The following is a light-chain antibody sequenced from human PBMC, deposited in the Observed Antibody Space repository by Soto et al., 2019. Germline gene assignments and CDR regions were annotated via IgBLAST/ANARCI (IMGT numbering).Light chain of an antibody. J-gene: IGLJ3*02. CDR3: QSYDSSLSGSV. V-gene: IGLV1-40*01. CDR1: SSNIGATYH. CDR2: GNS. Sequence: QSVLTQPPSVSEAPGQRVTISCTGSSSNIGATYHVHWYQQLPGTAPKLLINGNSNRPSGVPDRFSGSKSGTSASLAITGLQAEDEADYYCQSYDSSLSGSVFGGGTKLTVL.